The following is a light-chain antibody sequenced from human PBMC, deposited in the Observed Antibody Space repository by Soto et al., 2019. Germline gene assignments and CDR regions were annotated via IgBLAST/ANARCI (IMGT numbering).Light chain of an antibody. V-gene: IGKV3-11*01. CDR2: DAS. CDR1: QSVSSY. CDR3: QQYGGSPYT. J-gene: IGKJ2*01. Sequence: EIVLTQSPVTLSLSPGERATLSCRASQSVSSYLAWYQQKPGQAPRLLIYDASNRATGIPARFSGSASATVFPLTIRSLEPEDFAVYYCQQYGGSPYTFCQGTKLEIK.